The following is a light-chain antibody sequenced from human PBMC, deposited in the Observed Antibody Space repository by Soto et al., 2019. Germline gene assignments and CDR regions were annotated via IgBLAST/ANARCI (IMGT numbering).Light chain of an antibody. V-gene: IGKV3-20*01. CDR2: GAS. CDR3: QQYGSSPPTT. Sequence: ELVMAQSPDTLPVSTGERATLSCRASQSVNSNLAWYQQKPGQAPRLLIYGASTRATGIPARFSGSGSGTDFTLTISRLEPEDFAVYYCQQYGSSPPTTFGQGTKVDIK. CDR1: QSVNSN. J-gene: IGKJ1*01.